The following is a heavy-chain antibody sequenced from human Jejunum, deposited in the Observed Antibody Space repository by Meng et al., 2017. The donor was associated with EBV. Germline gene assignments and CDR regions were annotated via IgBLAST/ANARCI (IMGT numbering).Heavy chain of an antibody. CDR3: AKDEGYSGSYWADH. D-gene: IGHD1-26*01. CDR2: ISDDGSNK. Sequence: QLLVVESGGGVVQPGRALRLSCAASGFTCSGYAMYGVRQAPGKGLEWVAGISDDGSNKYYVDSVKGRFTISRDNSENSLYLQMNTLRAEDTAVYYCAKDEGYSGSYWADHWGQGTLVTVSS. J-gene: IGHJ4*02. V-gene: IGHV3-30*18. CDR1: GFTCSGYA.